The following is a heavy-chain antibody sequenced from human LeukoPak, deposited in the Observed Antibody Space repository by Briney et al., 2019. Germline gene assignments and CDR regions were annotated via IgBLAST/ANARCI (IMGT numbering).Heavy chain of an antibody. V-gene: IGHV4-34*01. CDR2: INHSGST. D-gene: IGHD2-15*01. CDR1: GGSFSGYY. Sequence: SETLSLTCAVYGGSFSGYYWSWIRQPPGKGLEWLGEINHSGSTNYNPSLKSRVTISVDTSKNQFSLKLSSVTAADTAVYYCGRCRALGYCSGGSCYSGYYYGMDVWGQGTTVTVSS. J-gene: IGHJ6*02. CDR3: GRCRALGYCSGGSCYSGYYYGMDV.